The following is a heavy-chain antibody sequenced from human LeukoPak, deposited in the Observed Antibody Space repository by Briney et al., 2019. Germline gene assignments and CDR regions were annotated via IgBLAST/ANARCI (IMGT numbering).Heavy chain of an antibody. CDR3: ARSSGRVAARPGGSFDY. CDR1: GGSISSGDYY. CDR2: IYYSGST. Sequence: SQTLSLTCTVSGGSISSGDYYWSWIRQPPGKGLEWIGYIYYSGSTYYNPSLKSRVTISVDTSKNQFYLKLSSVTAADTAVYYCARSSGRVAARPGGSFDYWGQGTLVTVSS. V-gene: IGHV4-30-4*08. J-gene: IGHJ4*02. D-gene: IGHD6-6*01.